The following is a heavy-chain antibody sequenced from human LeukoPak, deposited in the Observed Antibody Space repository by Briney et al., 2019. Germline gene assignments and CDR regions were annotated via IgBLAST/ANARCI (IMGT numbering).Heavy chain of an antibody. CDR1: GGSISSGSYD. CDR3: ARGTMVRGDLMLDYFDY. Sequence: TSETLSLTCTVSGGSISSGSYDWYWIRQPAGKGLDWIGRIYTTGSTNYNPSLKSRVTISVDTSKNQFSLKLSSVTAADTAVYYCARGTMVRGDLMLDYFDYWGQGTLVTVSS. D-gene: IGHD3-10*01. V-gene: IGHV4-61*02. CDR2: IYTTGST. J-gene: IGHJ4*02.